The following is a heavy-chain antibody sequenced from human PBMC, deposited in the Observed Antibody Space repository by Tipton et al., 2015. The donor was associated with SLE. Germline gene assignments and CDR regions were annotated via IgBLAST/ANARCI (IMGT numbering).Heavy chain of an antibody. CDR3: AAREYFYGMDV. CDR1: GGFMNKYF. J-gene: IGHJ6*02. CDR2: FYYTGTT. Sequence: TLSLTCTVSGGFMNKYFWDWIRQSPGKGLEWIGYFYYTGTTAYNPSLKSRVTISVDTSKNQFSLKLSPVTAADTALYYCAAREYFYGMDVWGQGTTVTVSS. V-gene: IGHV4-59*12. D-gene: IGHD2/OR15-2a*01.